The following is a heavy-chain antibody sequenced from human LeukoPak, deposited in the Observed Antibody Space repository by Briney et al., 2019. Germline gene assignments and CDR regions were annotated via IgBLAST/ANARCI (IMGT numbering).Heavy chain of an antibody. CDR2: INHSGST. Sequence: SETLSLTCAVYGGSFSGYYWSWIRQPPGKGLEWIGEINHSGSTNYNPSLKGRVTISVDTSKNQFSLKLSSVTAADTAVYYCAKRNAGRYYYYYGMDVWGQGTTVTVSS. CDR1: GGSFSGYY. J-gene: IGHJ6*02. CDR3: AKRNAGRYYYYYGMDV. V-gene: IGHV4-34*01.